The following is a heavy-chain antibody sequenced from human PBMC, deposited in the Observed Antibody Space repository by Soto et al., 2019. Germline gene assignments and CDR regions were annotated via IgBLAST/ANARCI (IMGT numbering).Heavy chain of an antibody. CDR1: GFTFTYAW. J-gene: IGHJ5*02. Sequence: PGGSLRLSCLGSGFTFTYAWMSWVRHVPGKGLEWVGRIKAKTDGGTIDYAAPVQGRFTISRDDSKTTLYLQMNSPKTEDTAVYYCTTDGGYNFGYWFDPWGQGTLVTVSS. CDR3: TTDGGYNFGYWFDP. CDR2: IKAKTDGGTI. D-gene: IGHD5-18*01. V-gene: IGHV3-15*01.